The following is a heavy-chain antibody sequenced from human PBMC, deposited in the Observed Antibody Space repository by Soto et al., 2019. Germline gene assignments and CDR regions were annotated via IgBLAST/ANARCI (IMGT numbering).Heavy chain of an antibody. Sequence: GGSLRLSCAASGFTFSSYAMSWVRQAPGKGLEWVSAISGSGGSTYYADSVKGRFTISRDNSKNTLYLQMNSLRAEDTAVYYCAKPYGDLHYYYYYMDVWGKGTTVTVSS. J-gene: IGHJ6*03. CDR3: AKPYGDLHYYYYYMDV. CDR2: ISGSGGST. CDR1: GFTFSSYA. V-gene: IGHV3-23*01. D-gene: IGHD4-17*01.